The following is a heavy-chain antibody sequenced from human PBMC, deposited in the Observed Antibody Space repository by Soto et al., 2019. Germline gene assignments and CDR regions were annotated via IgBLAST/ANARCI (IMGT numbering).Heavy chain of an antibody. Sequence: SVKVSCKASGYTFTSYAISWVRQAPGQGLEWMGGIIPIFGTANYAQKFQGRVTITADESTSTAYMELSSLRSEDTAVYYCARYTIFGVAPLPDYGMDVWGQGTTVTVSS. D-gene: IGHD3-3*01. CDR1: GYTFTSYA. V-gene: IGHV1-69*13. J-gene: IGHJ6*02. CDR3: ARYTIFGVAPLPDYGMDV. CDR2: IIPIFGTA.